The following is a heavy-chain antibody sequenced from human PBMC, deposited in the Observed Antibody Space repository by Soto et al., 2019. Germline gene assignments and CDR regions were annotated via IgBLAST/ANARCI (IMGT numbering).Heavy chain of an antibody. CDR3: ARDSGKGAYFDY. CDR1: GFTFSDHY. J-gene: IGHJ4*01. CDR2: IKNKANSYTT. Sequence: EVQLVESGGGLVQPGGSQRLSCAASGFTFSDHYMDWVRQAPGKGLEWVGRIKNKANSYTTDYSAAVKGRFTISRDDSKDSLSLQMNSLKTENTARYYCARDSGKGAYFDYWGHGTLATVSS. D-gene: IGHD2-15*01. V-gene: IGHV3-72*01.